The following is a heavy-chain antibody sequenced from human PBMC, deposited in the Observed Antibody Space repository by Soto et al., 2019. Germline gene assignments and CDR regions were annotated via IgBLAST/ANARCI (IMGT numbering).Heavy chain of an antibody. J-gene: IGHJ5*02. Sequence: SETLSLTCTVSVGSITSSSYYWGWIRQPPGKGLEWIGSIYYSGSTYYNPSLQSRVTISVDTSKNQFSLKLSSVSAADTAVYYCATQEVGGSYVYTFDPWGQGTLVTVSS. D-gene: IGHD1-26*01. CDR2: IYYSGST. CDR3: ATQEVGGSYVYTFDP. V-gene: IGHV4-39*01. CDR1: VGSITSSSYY.